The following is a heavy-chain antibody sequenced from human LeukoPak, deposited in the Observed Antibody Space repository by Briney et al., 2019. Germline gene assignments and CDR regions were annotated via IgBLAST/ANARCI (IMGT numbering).Heavy chain of an antibody. CDR2: IIPIFGTA. CDR1: GGTFSSYA. J-gene: IGHJ5*02. Sequence: GASVKVSCKASGGTFSSYAISWVRQAPGQGLEWMGGIIPIFGTANYAQKFQGRVTITTDESTSTAYMELSSLRSEDTAVYYCARDLSHYDSSGYSSNWFDPWGQGTLVTVSS. V-gene: IGHV1-69*05. D-gene: IGHD3-22*01. CDR3: ARDLSHYDSSGYSSNWFDP.